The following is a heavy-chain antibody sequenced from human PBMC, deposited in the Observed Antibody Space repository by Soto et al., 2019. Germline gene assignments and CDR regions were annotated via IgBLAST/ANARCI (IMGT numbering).Heavy chain of an antibody. D-gene: IGHD3-3*01. J-gene: IGHJ6*02. CDR2: INPKSGGT. Sequence: ASVKVSCKASGYRFTDYHIHWVRQAPGQGLEWLGRINPKSGGTSTAQKFQGWVTMTTDTSISTASMELTRLTSDETAIYYCARRDSTDFSNAVCSFFSNHDMNVCG. CDR3: ARRDSTDFSNAVCSFFSNHDMNV. V-gene: IGHV1-2*04. CDR1: GYRFTDYH.